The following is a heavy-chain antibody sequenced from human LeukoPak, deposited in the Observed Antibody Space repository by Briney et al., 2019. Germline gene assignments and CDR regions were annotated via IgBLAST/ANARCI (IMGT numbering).Heavy chain of an antibody. CDR1: GGSISSYY. J-gene: IGHJ4*02. D-gene: IGHD6-19*01. CDR2: IYYSGST. V-gene: IGHV4-59*01. CDR3: ARGARWLVDY. Sequence: PSETLSLTCTVSGGSISSYYWSWIRQPPGKGLEWIGYIYYSGSTNYNPSLKSRDTMSVDTSKNQFSLKLSSVTAADTAVYYCARGARWLVDYWGQGTLVTVSS.